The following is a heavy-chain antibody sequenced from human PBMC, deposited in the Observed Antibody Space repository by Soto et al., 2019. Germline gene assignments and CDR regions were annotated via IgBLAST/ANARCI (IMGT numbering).Heavy chain of an antibody. CDR2: ISYSGIT. D-gene: IGHD5-12*01. Sequence: PSETLSLTCTVSGGSINTINNYWSWIRQPPGRGLEWIGFISYSGITNYNPSLQSRVTISIDTSKNQFSLKLSSVTAADTAVYYCARGGGYNAYDFWFDPWGQGTLVTVSS. J-gene: IGHJ5*02. CDR3: ARGGGYNAYDFWFDP. V-gene: IGHV4-61*01. CDR1: GGSINTINNY.